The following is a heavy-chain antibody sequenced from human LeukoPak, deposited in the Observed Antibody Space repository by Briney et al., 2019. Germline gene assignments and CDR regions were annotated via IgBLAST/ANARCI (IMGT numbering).Heavy chain of an antibody. CDR3: ARDGYNYDDAFDI. V-gene: IGHV1-18*01. Sequence: ASVKVSCKASGYTFASYGISWVRQAPGQGLEWMGWISAYNGNTNYAQKLQGRVTMTTDTSTSTVYMKLSSLRSEDTAVYYCARDGYNYDDAFDIWGQGTMVAVSS. D-gene: IGHD5-24*01. CDR1: GYTFASYG. CDR2: ISAYNGNT. J-gene: IGHJ3*02.